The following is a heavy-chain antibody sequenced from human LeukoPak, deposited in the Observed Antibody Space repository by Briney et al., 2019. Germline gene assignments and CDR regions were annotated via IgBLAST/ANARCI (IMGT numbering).Heavy chain of an antibody. J-gene: IGHJ2*01. CDR2: IYNSGST. D-gene: IGHD6-19*01. V-gene: IGHV4-4*07. Sequence: SETLSLTCTVSGGSISSYYGSWIRQPAGKGLEWIGRIYNSGSTNYNPSLKSRVTLSVDTSKNQFSLKLSSVTAADTAVYYCAREGGWYNWYFDLWGRGTLVTVSS. CDR1: GGSISSYY. CDR3: AREGGWYNWYFDL.